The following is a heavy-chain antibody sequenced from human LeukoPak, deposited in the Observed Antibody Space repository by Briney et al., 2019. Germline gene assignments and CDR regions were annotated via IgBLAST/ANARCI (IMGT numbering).Heavy chain of an antibody. J-gene: IGHJ4*02. CDR3: AKDIMRRGLRLVDY. CDR2: ISWNSGSI. V-gene: IGHV3-9*01. D-gene: IGHD2-21*02. Sequence: GGSLRLSCAASGFTFDNYAMHWVRQAPGKGLEWVSGISWNSGSIGYADSVKGRFTISRDNAKNSLYLQMNSLRAEDTALYYCAKDIMRRGLRLVDYWGQGTLVTVSS. CDR1: GFTFDNYA.